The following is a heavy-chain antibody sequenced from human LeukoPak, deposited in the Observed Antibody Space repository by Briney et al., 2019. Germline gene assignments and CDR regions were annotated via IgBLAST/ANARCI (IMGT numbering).Heavy chain of an antibody. D-gene: IGHD3-10*01. CDR3: ARLRKGYYGSGSYLDY. CDR2: IYPGDYDT. J-gene: IGHJ4*02. Sequence: GESLKISCKGSEYSFTSYWIGWVRQMPGKGLEWMGIIYPGDYDTSYHPFFQGEVTISADKSISTAYLQWSSLKASATAMYYCARLRKGYYGSGSYLDYWGQGTLVTVSS. V-gene: IGHV5-51*01. CDR1: EYSFTSYW.